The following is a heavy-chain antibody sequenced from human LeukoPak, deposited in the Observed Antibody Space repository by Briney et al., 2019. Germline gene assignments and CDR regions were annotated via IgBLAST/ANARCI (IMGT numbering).Heavy chain of an antibody. CDR1: GGSISSYY. CDR2: IYYSGST. J-gene: IGHJ4*02. D-gene: IGHD4-23*01. CDR3: ARDYGGNAAFDY. Sequence: SETLSLTCTVSGGSISSYYWGWIRQPPGKGLEWIGSIYYSGSTYYNPSLKSRVTISVDTSKNQFSLKLSSVTAADTAVYYCARDYGGNAAFDYWGQGTLVTVSS. V-gene: IGHV4-39*02.